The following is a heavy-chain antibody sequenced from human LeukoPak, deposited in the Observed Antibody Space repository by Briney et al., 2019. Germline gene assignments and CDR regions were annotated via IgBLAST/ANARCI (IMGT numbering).Heavy chain of an antibody. V-gene: IGHV1-69*04. CDR3: ASVESDYDFWSGYTIDY. CDR2: IIPILGIA. J-gene: IGHJ4*02. CDR1: GGTFISYA. Sequence: GASVKVSCKASGGTFISYAISWVGQAPGQGREWMGRIIPILGIANYAQKFQGRVTITADKSTSTAYMELSSLRSEDTAVYYCASVESDYDFWSGYTIDYWGQGTLVTVSS. D-gene: IGHD3-3*01.